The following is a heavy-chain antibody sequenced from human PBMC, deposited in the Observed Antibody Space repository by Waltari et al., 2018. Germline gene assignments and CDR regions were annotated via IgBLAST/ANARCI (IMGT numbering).Heavy chain of an antibody. J-gene: IGHJ4*02. CDR1: GFIFGDYP. D-gene: IGHD1-26*01. V-gene: IGHV3-49*04. CDR2: IRRKIYGGTV. CDR3: IRGGSYQRADY. Sequence: EVQLVESGGGLVQPGRSLRLSCTASGFIFGDYPMTWVRKAPGGGLEWVGVIRRKIYGGTVDYAASVKGRFTISRDDSKSIAFLQMNSLKIEDTAVYYCIRGGSYQRADYWGQGTLVTVSS.